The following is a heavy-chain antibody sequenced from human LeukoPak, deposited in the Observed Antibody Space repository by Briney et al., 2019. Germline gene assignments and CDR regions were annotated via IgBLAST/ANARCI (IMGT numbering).Heavy chain of an antibody. CDR3: ARVGRYGSGSYYPPIYGMDV. D-gene: IGHD3-10*01. Sequence: ASVKVSCKASGYTFTSYGISWVRQAPGQGLEWMGWISAYNGNTNYAQKLQGRVTMTTDTSTSTAYMELRSLRSDDTAVYYCARVGRYGSGSYYPPIYGMDVWGQGTTVTVSS. J-gene: IGHJ6*02. V-gene: IGHV1-18*01. CDR1: GYTFTSYG. CDR2: ISAYNGNT.